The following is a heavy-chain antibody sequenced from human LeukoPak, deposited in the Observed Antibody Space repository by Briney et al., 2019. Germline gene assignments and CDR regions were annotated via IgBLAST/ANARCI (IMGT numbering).Heavy chain of an antibody. CDR2: IIPIFGTA. CDR3: ATGLGYSYGYGY. D-gene: IGHD5-18*01. V-gene: IGHV1-69*06. Sequence: SGKVSCNASGGTFSSYAISWVRQAPGQGLEWMGGIIPIFGTANYAQKFQGRVTITEDTSTDTAYMELSSLRSEDTAVYYCATGLGYSYGYGYWGQGTLVTVSS. CDR1: GGTFSSYA. J-gene: IGHJ4*02.